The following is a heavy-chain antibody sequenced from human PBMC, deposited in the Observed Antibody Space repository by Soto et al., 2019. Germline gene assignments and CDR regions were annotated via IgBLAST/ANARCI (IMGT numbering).Heavy chain of an antibody. CDR2: MLPMFGIP. Sequence: QVQLVQAGAEVKKPGSSVKVSCKASGGTFSSYAINWVRQAPGQGMEGMGRMLPMFGIPNFAPKFQGRFTMTADRSTTTAYMELSSLRSEDTAVYYCASGPYTSSSGGYYYYYMDVWGKGTTVTVSS. CDR1: GGTFSSYA. V-gene: IGHV1-69*02. D-gene: IGHD6-6*01. CDR3: ASGPYTSSSGGYYYYYMDV. J-gene: IGHJ6*03.